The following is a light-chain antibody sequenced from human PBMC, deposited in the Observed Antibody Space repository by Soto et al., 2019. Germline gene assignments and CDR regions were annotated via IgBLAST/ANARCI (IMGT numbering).Light chain of an antibody. CDR2: LGS. CDR3: MQGRESLT. J-gene: IGKJ5*01. Sequence: DIVMTQSPLSLPVTPGEPASMSFRSSHSLLYSNAYNYIDWYLQKPGQSPQLLIYLGSHRASGVPDRFSGSGSGTNFTLKINRVEAEDVGIYYCMQGRESLTFGQGTRLEI. CDR1: HSLLYSNAYNY. V-gene: IGKV2-28*01.